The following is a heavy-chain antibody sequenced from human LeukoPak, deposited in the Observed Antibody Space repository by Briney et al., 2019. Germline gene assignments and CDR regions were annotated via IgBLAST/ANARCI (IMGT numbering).Heavy chain of an antibody. Sequence: PSETLSLTCAVYGGSFSGYYWSWICQPPGKGLEWIGEINHSGSTNFNPSLKSRVTISVDTSKNQFSLKLSSVTAADTAVYYCARFYDSSGYYYEEDDAFDIWGQGTMVTVSS. CDR2: INHSGST. J-gene: IGHJ3*02. D-gene: IGHD3-22*01. CDR3: ARFYDSSGYYYEEDDAFDI. CDR1: GGSFSGYY. V-gene: IGHV4-34*01.